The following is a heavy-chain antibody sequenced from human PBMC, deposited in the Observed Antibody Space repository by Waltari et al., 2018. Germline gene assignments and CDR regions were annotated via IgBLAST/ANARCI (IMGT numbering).Heavy chain of an antibody. V-gene: IGHV1-18*01. CDR1: GYTFTNYA. CDR2: ISAYSGDT. Sequence: QVQLVQSGAEVKKPGASVRFSCKTSGYTFTNYATSWVRQAPGQGLEWMGWISAYSGDTNYAPKFQGRVTMTTDISTSTAYMELKSLTSDDTAVYYCARSGFTSSTGDDFWGQGTLVTVS. D-gene: IGHD3-16*01. CDR3: ARSGFTSSTGDDF. J-gene: IGHJ4*02.